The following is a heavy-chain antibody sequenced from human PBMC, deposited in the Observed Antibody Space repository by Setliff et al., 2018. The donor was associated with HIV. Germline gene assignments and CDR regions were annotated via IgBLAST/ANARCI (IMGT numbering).Heavy chain of an antibody. CDR3: ARTTGQSAYYYYGMDV. CDR2: IYPGDSDT. Sequence: PGESLKISCKGSGYSFTSYWIGWVRQMPVKGLEWMGIIYPGDSDTRYSPSFQGQVTISADKSISTAYLQWSSLKASDTTMYYCARTTGQSAYYYYGMDVWGQGTTVTVSS. CDR1: GYSFTSYW. V-gene: IGHV5-51*01. J-gene: IGHJ6*02.